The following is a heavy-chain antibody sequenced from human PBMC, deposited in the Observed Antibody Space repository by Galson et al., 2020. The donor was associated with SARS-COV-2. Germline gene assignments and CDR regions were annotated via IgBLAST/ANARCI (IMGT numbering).Heavy chain of an antibody. CDR2: LSDSGGRT. Sequence: GGSLRLSCAASGFTFSSYGMSWVRQAPGKGLEWVSSLSDSGGRTYYADSVKGRFTISRDNSKNTLYLQMNSLSAEDTAVYYCAEGIAATAVVDFDYWVQGSPVTVS. CDR1: GFTFSSYG. V-gene: IGHV3-23*01. J-gene: IGHJ4*02. CDR3: AEGIAATAVVDFDY. D-gene: IGHD6-13*01.